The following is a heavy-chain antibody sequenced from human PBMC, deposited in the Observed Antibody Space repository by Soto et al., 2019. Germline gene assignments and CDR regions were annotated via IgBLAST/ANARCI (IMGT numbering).Heavy chain of an antibody. CDR1: GGSISSSNW. CDR3: ARGRSYYDSSGYYYYYYGMDV. D-gene: IGHD3-22*01. CDR2: IYHSGST. Sequence: SETLSLTCTVSGGSISSSNWWSWVRQPPGKGLEWIGEIYHSGSTNYNPSLKSRVTISVDKSKNQFSLKLSSVTAADTAVYYCARGRSYYDSSGYYYYYYGMDVWGQGTTVTVSS. V-gene: IGHV4-4*02. J-gene: IGHJ6*02.